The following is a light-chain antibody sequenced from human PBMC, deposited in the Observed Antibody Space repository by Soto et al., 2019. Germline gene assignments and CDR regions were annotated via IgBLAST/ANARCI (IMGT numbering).Light chain of an antibody. V-gene: IGKV3-11*01. J-gene: IGKJ1*01. CDR1: QSISRDY. CDR2: AIS. Sequence: EIVLTRSRGALSLYPRERVTVSFRASQSISRDYFAWYQQKPGQAPRLLVYAISTRATGLPARFSGSGSGTDFTLTVSSLEPEDFVVYYCQLRSDWPWTFGQGTKVDI. CDR3: QLRSDWPWT.